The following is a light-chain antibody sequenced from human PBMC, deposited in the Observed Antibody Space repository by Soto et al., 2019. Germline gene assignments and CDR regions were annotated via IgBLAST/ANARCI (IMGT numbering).Light chain of an antibody. V-gene: IGKV3-15*01. CDR2: GAS. J-gene: IGKJ4*01. Sequence: EVLLTQSPATLSSAGWERATLSWRASQSDSLKLAWYQQTRCQAPWLLIYGASIRATGVAVRFSGSRSGAEFTLTISSLQSEDFAVYYCQHYVTWPLTFGGGTMV. CDR3: QHYVTWPLT. CDR1: QSDSLK.